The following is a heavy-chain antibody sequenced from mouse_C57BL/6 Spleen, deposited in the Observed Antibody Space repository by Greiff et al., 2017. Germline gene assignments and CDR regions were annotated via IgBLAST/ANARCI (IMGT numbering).Heavy chain of an antibody. V-gene: IGHV1-55*01. CDR3: ASRSYGYAMDY. J-gene: IGHJ4*01. CDR1: GYTFTSYW. CDR2: IYPGSGST. D-gene: IGHD1-1*01. Sequence: VQLKQPGAELVKPGASVKMSCKASGYTFTSYWITWVKQRPGQGLEWIGDIYPGSGSTNYNEKFKSKATLTVDTSSSTAYMQLSSLTSEDSAVYYCASRSYGYAMDYWGQGTSVTVSS.